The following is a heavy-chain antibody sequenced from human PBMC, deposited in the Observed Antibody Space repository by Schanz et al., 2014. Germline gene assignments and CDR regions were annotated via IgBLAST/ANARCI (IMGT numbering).Heavy chain of an antibody. CDR2: ITTGGNT. CDR1: GFTFSTYA. V-gene: IGHV3-23*01. J-gene: IGHJ5*01. D-gene: IGHD2-15*01. Sequence: EVQLLESGGALVQPGGSLRLSCSASGFTFSTYAMSWARQTPGKGLEWVSSITTGGNTYYRDSVKGRFIVSRDNSKNTLYLEMNRLRVDDTAVYYCSKDKQGSRSDDSWGQGTLDTVSS. CDR3: SKDKQGSRSDDS.